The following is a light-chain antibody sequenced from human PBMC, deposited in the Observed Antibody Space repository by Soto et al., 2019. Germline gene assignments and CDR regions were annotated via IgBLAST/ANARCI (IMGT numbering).Light chain of an antibody. CDR3: QQYYIWPRT. V-gene: IGKV3-15*01. J-gene: IGKJ1*01. Sequence: IVMTQSPATLSVYLGERATLSGRASQSIGSNLAWYLQKTGQAPRILIYGASTRATGLPARFSGSVSGTEFTLTLSNLQSEDFAVYYCQQYYIWPRTFGQGNKVELK. CDR1: QSIGSN. CDR2: GAS.